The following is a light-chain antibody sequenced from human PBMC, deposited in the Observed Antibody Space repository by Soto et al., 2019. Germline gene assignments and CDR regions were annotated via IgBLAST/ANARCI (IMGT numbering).Light chain of an antibody. V-gene: IGKV1-5*03. J-gene: IGKJ1*01. Sequence: DIQMTQSPSTLSASVGDRVTITCRASQSISDWLAWYQQKPGKAPNLLIYKASTLETGVPSRFSGSGSGTEFTLTISSLQPDDFAAYFCQHRGTFGQGTKVESK. CDR3: QHRGT. CDR2: KAS. CDR1: QSISDW.